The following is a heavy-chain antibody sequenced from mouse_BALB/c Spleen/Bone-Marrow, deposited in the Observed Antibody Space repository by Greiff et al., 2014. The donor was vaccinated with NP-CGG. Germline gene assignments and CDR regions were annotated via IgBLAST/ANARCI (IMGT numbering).Heavy chain of an antibody. Sequence: VQLQQSGGGLVQPGGSRKLSCAASGFTFSSFGMHWARQAPEKGLEWVAYISSGSSTIYYADTVMGRFTISRDNPKNTLFLQMTSLRSEDTAMYYCVRSGSSSGYFDYWGQGTTLTVSS. J-gene: IGHJ2*01. CDR1: GFTFSSFG. V-gene: IGHV5-17*02. CDR3: VRSGSSSGYFDY. CDR2: ISSGSSTI. D-gene: IGHD1-1*01.